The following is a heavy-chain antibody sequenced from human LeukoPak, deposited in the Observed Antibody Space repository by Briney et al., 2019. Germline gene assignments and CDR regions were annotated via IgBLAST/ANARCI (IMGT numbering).Heavy chain of an antibody. V-gene: IGHV3-30*18. CDR2: ISYDESNK. CDR3: AKSTTVTTQQRGYFDY. D-gene: IGHD4-11*01. J-gene: IGHJ4*02. CDR1: GFTFSSYG. Sequence: RSLRLSCAASGFTFSSYGMHWVRQAPGKGLEWVAVISYDESNKYFADSVKGRFTISRDNPKNTLYSQMNSLRPEDTAVYYCAKSTTVTTQQRGYFDYWGQGTLVTVSS.